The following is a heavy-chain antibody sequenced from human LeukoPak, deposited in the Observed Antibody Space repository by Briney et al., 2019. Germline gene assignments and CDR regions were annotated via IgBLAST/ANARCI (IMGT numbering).Heavy chain of an antibody. Sequence: SVKVSCKASGGTFSSYAISWVRQAPGQGLEWMGGIIPIFGIANYAQKFQGRVMITADKFTSTAYMELSSLRSEDTAVYYCAIAVAGTGHFDYWGQGTLVTVSS. CDR1: GGTFSSYA. CDR3: AIAVAGTGHFDY. V-gene: IGHV1-69*10. CDR2: IIPIFGIA. D-gene: IGHD6-19*01. J-gene: IGHJ4*02.